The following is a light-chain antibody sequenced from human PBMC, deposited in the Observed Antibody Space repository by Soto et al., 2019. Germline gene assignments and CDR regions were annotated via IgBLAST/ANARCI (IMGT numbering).Light chain of an antibody. CDR1: SSDVGGYNY. Sequence: QSVLTQPASVSGSPRQSITLTCTGTSSDVGGYNYVSWYQQHPGKAPKLMIYDVSNRPSGVSNRFSGSKSGNTASLTISGLQAEDEADYYCSSYTSSSTRVFGTGTKVTVL. J-gene: IGLJ1*01. CDR2: DVS. CDR3: SSYTSSSTRV. V-gene: IGLV2-14*01.